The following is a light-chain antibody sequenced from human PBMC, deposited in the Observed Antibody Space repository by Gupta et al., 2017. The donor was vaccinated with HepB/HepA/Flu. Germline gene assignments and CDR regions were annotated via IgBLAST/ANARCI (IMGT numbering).Light chain of an antibody. Sequence: QSALTQPASVSGSPGQSITISCTGTSSDVGAYDHVSWYQQHPGKAPKVIFYDVNNRHSGVSDHFSGSTSGNTASLRISGLQGEDEADYYCNSYTTSGTLVFGGGTKLTVL. CDR1: SSDVGAYDH. J-gene: IGLJ2*01. V-gene: IGLV2-14*03. CDR3: NSYTTSGTLV. CDR2: DVN.